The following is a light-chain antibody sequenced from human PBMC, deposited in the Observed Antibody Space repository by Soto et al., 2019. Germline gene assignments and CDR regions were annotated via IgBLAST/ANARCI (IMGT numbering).Light chain of an antibody. V-gene: IGKV3-11*01. J-gene: IGKJ1*01. Sequence: ELVLPQSPATLSLSPGERAPLSCRASQSVSSYLAWYQQKPGQAPRLLIYDASNRATGIPARFSGSGSGTDFTLTISSLEPEDSAVYYCQQSNNWPPWTFGQGTKVDIK. CDR1: QSVSSY. CDR2: DAS. CDR3: QQSNNWPPWT.